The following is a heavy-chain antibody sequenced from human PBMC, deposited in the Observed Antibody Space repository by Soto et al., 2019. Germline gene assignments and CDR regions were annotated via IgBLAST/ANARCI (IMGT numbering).Heavy chain of an antibody. V-gene: IGHV1-3*01. CDR3: ARNTIFGVVYYYYGMDV. Sequence: GASVKVSCKASGYTFTSYAMHWVRQAPGQRLEWMGWINAGNGNTKYSQKFQGRVTITRDTSASTAYMELSSLRSEDTAVYYRARNTIFGVVYYYYGMDVWGQGTTVTVSS. J-gene: IGHJ6*02. CDR1: GYTFTSYA. D-gene: IGHD3-3*01. CDR2: INAGNGNT.